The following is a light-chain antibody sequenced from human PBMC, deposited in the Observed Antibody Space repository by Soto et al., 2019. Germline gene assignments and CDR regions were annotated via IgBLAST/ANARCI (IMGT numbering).Light chain of an antibody. CDR2: GAS. CDR3: QQYNNRPS. CDR1: QSFNSIY. J-gene: IGKJ5*01. V-gene: IGKV3-15*01. Sequence: EIVLTQSPGTLSLSPGERATLSCMASQSFNSIYLAWYQQQPGQAPRRLIYGASSRATGIPARVSGSGSGTDFTLTISSLQSEDFAVYYCQQYNNRPSFGQGTRLEIK.